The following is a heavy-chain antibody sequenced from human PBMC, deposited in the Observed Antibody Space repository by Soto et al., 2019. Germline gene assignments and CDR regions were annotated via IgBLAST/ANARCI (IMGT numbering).Heavy chain of an antibody. V-gene: IGHV3-23*01. D-gene: IGHD1-26*01. CDR1: GFTFSSYA. CDR2: ISGSGGST. CDR3: AKDRVGAPGH. Sequence: PGGSLRLSCAASGFTFSSYAMSWVRQAPGKGLEWVSAISGSGGSTYYADSVKGRFTISRDNSKNSLYLQMNSLRTEDTALYYCAKDRVGAPGHWGQGTLVTVSS. J-gene: IGHJ4*02.